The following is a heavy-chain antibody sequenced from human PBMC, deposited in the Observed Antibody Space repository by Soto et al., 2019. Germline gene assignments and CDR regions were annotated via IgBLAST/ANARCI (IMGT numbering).Heavy chain of an antibody. CDR1: GFTFSTYA. V-gene: IGHV3-23*01. CDR2: VSGSGGNT. CDR3: AKGRAPSGWYPPYYYGMDV. Sequence: VQLLESGGDLLQPGGSLRLSCAASGFTFSTYAMTWVRQAPGKGPEWVSSVSGSGGNTLYADSVKGRFTISRDNSKNTLYLQMNSLRAGDTAVYYCAKGRAPSGWYPPYYYGMDVWGQGTTVIVSS. D-gene: IGHD6-19*01. J-gene: IGHJ6*02.